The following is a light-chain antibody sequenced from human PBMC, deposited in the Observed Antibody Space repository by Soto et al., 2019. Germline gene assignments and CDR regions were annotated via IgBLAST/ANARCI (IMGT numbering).Light chain of an antibody. CDR2: EVS. J-gene: IGKJ5*01. V-gene: IGKV2-29*01. CDR3: MQRTQLPPT. CDR1: QSLLHITGETF. Sequence: DVVMTQTPLSLSVAHGQPASISCKSSQSLLHITGETFLFWYLQKPGQSPQLLIYEVSTRVSGVPDRFRGSGSGTDFTLEIRRGETDDVGMYSCMQRTQLPPTFGQGTRLGIE.